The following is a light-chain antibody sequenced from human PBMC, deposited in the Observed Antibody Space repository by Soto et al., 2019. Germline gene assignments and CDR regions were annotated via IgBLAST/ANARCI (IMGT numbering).Light chain of an antibody. V-gene: IGKV1-5*03. CDR1: QSISSW. CDR2: KAS. CDR3: QQYDTYPWT. J-gene: IGKJ1*01. Sequence: DIQMTQSPSALSASVGDRVTITCRASQSISSWLAWYQQKPGKAPKLLNYKASSLESGVPSRFSGSGSGTEFTLTISSLQPDEFATYYCQQYDTYPWTFGQGTKVDIK.